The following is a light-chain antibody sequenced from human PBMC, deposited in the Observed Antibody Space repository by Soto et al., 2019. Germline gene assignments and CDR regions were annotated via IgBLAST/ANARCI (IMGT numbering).Light chain of an antibody. Sequence: QSVLTQPPSASGSPGQSVTISCTGTSGDVGGYNYVSWYQQHPGKAPKLMIYEVSKRPSGVPDRFYGSKSGNTASLTVSGLQAEDEADYYCSSYAGSISYVFGTGTQLTVL. V-gene: IGLV2-8*01. CDR3: SSYAGSISYV. J-gene: IGLJ7*01. CDR1: SGDVGGYNY. CDR2: EVS.